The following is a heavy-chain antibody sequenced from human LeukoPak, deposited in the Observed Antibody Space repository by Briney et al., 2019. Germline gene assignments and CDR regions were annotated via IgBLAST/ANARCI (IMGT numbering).Heavy chain of an antibody. Sequence: GGSLRLSCAASGFTFSSFAMSWVRQAPGKGLEWVSAISGSGGTTYYADSVKGRFTISRDNPKNTLYLQMNSLRAEDTAVYYCAKDRTPATRGVDYWGQGTLVTVSS. CDR2: ISGSGGTT. V-gene: IGHV3-23*01. CDR3: AKDRTPATRGVDY. CDR1: GFTFSSFA. D-gene: IGHD3-10*01. J-gene: IGHJ4*02.